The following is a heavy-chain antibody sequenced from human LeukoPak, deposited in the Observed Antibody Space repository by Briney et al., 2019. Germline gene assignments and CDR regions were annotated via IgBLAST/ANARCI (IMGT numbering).Heavy chain of an antibody. CDR3: ARSYGAMVRGEKNWFDP. Sequence: SETLSLTCTVSGGSISSSSYYWGWIRQPPGKGLEWIGSIYYSGSTYYNPSLKSRVTISVDTSKNQFSLKLSSVTAADTAVYYCARSYGAMVRGEKNWFDPWGQGTLVTVSS. CDR2: IYYSGST. V-gene: IGHV4-39*07. CDR1: GGSISSSSYY. D-gene: IGHD3-10*01. J-gene: IGHJ5*02.